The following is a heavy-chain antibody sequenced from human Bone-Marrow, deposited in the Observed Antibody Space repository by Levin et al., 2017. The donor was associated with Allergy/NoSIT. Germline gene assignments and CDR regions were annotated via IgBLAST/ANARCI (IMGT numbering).Heavy chain of an antibody. V-gene: IGHV3-9*01. CDR2: INWNSANT. D-gene: IGHD6-19*01. J-gene: IGHJ4*02. CDR3: ARAFRSSGTYYFDS. CDR1: GFKFDDYG. Sequence: GGSLRLSCAASGFKFDDYGMHWVRQAPGKGLEWISTINWNSANTGYADSVKGRFTISRDNAKKSLYLQMSSLRIDDTALYHCARAFRSSGTYYFDSWGQGTLVTVSS.